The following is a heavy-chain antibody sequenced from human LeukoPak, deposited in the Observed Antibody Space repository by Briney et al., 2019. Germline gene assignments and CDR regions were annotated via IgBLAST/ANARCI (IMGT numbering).Heavy chain of an antibody. J-gene: IGHJ1*01. CDR2: ITHRGST. CDR1: GGSFSGHF. Sequence: KTSETLSLTCGVYGGSFSGHFYSWIRQPPGRGLEWIGEITHRGSTNYNPSLKSRVAMSVDTSKNHFSLNLTSVTAADTAIYYCARALAAAVINWGQGTLVTVSS. V-gene: IGHV4-34*01. CDR3: ARALAAAVIN. D-gene: IGHD6-13*01.